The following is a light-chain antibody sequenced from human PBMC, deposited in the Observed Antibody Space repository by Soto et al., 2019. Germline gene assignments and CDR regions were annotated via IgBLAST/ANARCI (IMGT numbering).Light chain of an antibody. J-gene: IGKJ5*01. CDR3: QQYNNWPIT. Sequence: EVVLTQSPATLSVSPGERATVSCRASQSVNTLLAWYQQKPGQAPSLLIYGASTRATGVPARFSGTGSGTEFTLTISTLQSEDFAVYYCQQYNNWPITFGQGTRLEIK. CDR2: GAS. CDR1: QSVNTL. V-gene: IGKV3-15*01.